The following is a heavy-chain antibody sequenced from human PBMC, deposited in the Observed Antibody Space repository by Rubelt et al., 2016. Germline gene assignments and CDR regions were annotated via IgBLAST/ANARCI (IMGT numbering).Heavy chain of an antibody. CDR1: GGSFSMYY. V-gene: IGHV4-34*01. D-gene: IGHD2-21*01. Sequence: QVQLQQWGAGLLKPSETLSLTCAVYGGSFSMYYWSWIRQPPGKGLEWIGESNHSGSTNYNPSHKSQVTISLYTSMNQFSLGLISVTAAYTAVYYFASSRFSDLFRAFDIWGQGTMVTVSS. CDR3: ASSRFSDLFRAFDI. J-gene: IGHJ3*02. CDR2: SNHSGST.